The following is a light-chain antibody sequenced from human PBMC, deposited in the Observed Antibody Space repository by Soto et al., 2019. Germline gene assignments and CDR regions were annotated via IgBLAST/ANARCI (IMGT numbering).Light chain of an antibody. CDR2: EVS. V-gene: IGLV2-14*01. CDR1: TSDVGGYNY. Sequence: QSVLTQPASVSGSPGQSITISCTGTTSDVGGYNYVSWYQQHPGKAPKLMIYEVSNRPSGVSKRFSGSKSGNTASLTISGRQAEDEADYYCSSYTSTSTRVFGGGTKLTVL. J-gene: IGLJ2*01. CDR3: SSYTSTSTRV.